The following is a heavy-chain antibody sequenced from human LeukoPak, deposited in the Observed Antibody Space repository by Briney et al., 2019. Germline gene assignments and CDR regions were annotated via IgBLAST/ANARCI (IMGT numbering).Heavy chain of an antibody. J-gene: IGHJ3*02. Sequence: GGSLRLSCAASGFTFSSYSMNWVRQAPGKGLEWVSSISTSSIYIYYADSMKGRFTISRDNAKKSLYLQMNSLRAEDTAVYYCARDHHRRLYDSQARDTFDIWGQGTMVTVSS. D-gene: IGHD3-22*01. CDR3: ARDHHRRLYDSQARDTFDI. V-gene: IGHV3-21*01. CDR1: GFTFSSYS. CDR2: ISTSSIYI.